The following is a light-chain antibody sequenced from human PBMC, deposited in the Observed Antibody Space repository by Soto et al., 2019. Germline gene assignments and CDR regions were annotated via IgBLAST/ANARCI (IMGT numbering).Light chain of an antibody. CDR1: NSNIGAGFG. CDR2: SNT. J-gene: IGLJ2*01. CDR3: QSFDINVLALI. Sequence: QSVLTQPPSESGAPGQRVTISCTGSNSNIGAGFGVQWYQQFPRTAPRLLIYSNTNRPSGVPDRFSASKSGTSASLAITGLRAEDEADYYCQSFDINVLALIFGVGTKLTVL. V-gene: IGLV1-40*01.